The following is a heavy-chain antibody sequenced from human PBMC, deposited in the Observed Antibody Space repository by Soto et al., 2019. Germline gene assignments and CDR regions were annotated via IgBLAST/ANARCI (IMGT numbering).Heavy chain of an antibody. D-gene: IGHD3-16*01. V-gene: IGHV3-23*01. J-gene: IGHJ3*02. Sequence: WGSLLLSCVSSVFPFSIYAMSWVGQTPGKGLEWVSGISGSGGRTYYADSVKGRFTISRDNSNNTLSLQMHILRVEDTAVYFCAKGGYYSLFDIWGQGTMVTVSS. CDR1: VFPFSIYA. CDR2: ISGSGGRT. CDR3: AKGGYYSLFDI.